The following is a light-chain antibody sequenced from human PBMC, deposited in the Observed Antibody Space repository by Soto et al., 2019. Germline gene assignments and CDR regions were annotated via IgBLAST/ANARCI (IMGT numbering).Light chain of an antibody. V-gene: IGKV3-20*01. Sequence: EIVLTQSPGTLSLSQGERATLSCRASQSVSSSYLAWYQQKPGQAPRLLIYGASNRATGIPDRFSGSGSGTDFTLTITRLEPEDFAVYYCQQYGSSPRTFGQGTRLENK. CDR2: GAS. CDR1: QSVSSSY. J-gene: IGKJ5*01. CDR3: QQYGSSPRT.